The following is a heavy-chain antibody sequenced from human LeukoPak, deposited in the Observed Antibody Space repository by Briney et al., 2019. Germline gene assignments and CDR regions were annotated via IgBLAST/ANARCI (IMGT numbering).Heavy chain of an antibody. CDR3: ARATRTINWFDP. D-gene: IGHD1-7*01. CDR2: IYYSGST. CDR1: GGSISSSSYY. V-gene: IGHV4-39*07. Sequence: SETLSLTCTVSGGSISSSSYYWGWIRQPPGKGLEWIGSIYYSGSTYYNPSLKSRVTISVDTSKNQFSLKLSSVTAADTAVYYCARATRTINWFDPWGQGTLVTVSS. J-gene: IGHJ5*02.